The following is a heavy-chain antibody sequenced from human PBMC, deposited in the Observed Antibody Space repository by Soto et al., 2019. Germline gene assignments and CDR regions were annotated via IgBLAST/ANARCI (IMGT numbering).Heavy chain of an antibody. V-gene: IGHV1-69*13. CDR2: IIPIFGTA. D-gene: IGHD3-16*01. CDR3: ARGVKGGRDWFDP. J-gene: IGHJ5*02. CDR1: GGTFSSYA. Sequence: SVKVSCKASGGTFSSYAIRWVRQAPGQGLEWMGGIIPIFGTANYAQKFQGRVTITADESTSTAYMELSSLRSEDTAVYYCARGVKGGRDWFDPWGQGTLVTVSS.